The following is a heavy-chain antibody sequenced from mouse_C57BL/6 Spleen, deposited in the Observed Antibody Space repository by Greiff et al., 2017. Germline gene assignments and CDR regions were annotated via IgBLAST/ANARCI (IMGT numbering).Heavy chain of an antibody. V-gene: IGHV5-6*02. J-gene: IGHJ3*01. CDR2: ISSGGSYT. CDR1: GFTFSSYG. Sequence: DVKLVESGGDLVKPGGSLKLSCAASGFTFSSYGMSWVRQTPDKRLEWVATISSGGSYTYYPDSVKGRFTISRDNAKNTLYLQMSSLKSEDTAMYYCARHESLAYWGQGTLVTVSA. CDR3: ARHESLAY.